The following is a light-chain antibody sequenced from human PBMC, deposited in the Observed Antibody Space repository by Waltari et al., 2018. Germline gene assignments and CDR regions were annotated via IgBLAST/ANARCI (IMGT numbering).Light chain of an antibody. CDR3: QHYGTSLSA. J-gene: IGKJ1*01. Sequence: EIVLTQSPGTLSLSPGERATLSCRASQSVRSTYLAWYQQKSGQAPSLLIYGASDRATGIPDRFSGSGSGTDFSLTISRLEPEDFAVYYCQHYGTSLSAFGQGTKVEIK. CDR2: GAS. V-gene: IGKV3-20*01. CDR1: QSVRSTY.